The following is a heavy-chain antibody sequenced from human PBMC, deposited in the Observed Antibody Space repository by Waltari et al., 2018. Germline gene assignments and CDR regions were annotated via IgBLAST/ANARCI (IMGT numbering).Heavy chain of an antibody. D-gene: IGHD5-12*01. CDR1: Y. CDR3: ARHWKRNGYRFDP. CDR2: IYYSGGT. V-gene: IGHV4-39*01. Sequence: YWGWIRQSPGKGLEWIGSIYYSGGTYYNPTLKSRVTISGDTSKNQFSLKLSSVTAADTAVYYCARHWKRNGYRFDPWGQGTLVTVSS. J-gene: IGHJ5*02.